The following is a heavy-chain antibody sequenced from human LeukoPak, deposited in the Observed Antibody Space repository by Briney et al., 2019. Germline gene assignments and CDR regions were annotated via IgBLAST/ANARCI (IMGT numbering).Heavy chain of an antibody. CDR1: GYSISSGYY. V-gene: IGHV4-38-2*02. Sequence: SETLSLTCTVSGYSISSGYYWGWIRQPPGKGLEWIGSIYHSGSTYYNPSLKSRVTISVDTSKNQFSLKLSSVTAADTAVYYCARHRDGYNYWFDPWGQGTLVTVSS. D-gene: IGHD5-24*01. CDR3: ARHRDGYNYWFDP. CDR2: IYHSGST. J-gene: IGHJ5*02.